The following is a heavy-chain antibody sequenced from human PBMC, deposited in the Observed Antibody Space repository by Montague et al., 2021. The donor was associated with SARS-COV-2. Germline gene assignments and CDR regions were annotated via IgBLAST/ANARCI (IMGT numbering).Heavy chain of an antibody. V-gene: IGHV3-23*01. J-gene: IGHJ4*02. Sequence: SLRLSCAASGFTFSSYAMSWVRQAPGKGLEWVSAISGSGGSTYYXDSXKGRFTISRDNSKNTLYLQMNSLRAEDTAVSYCAKASRIQLWFRTPYFDYWGQGTLVTVSS. CDR1: GFTFSSYA. D-gene: IGHD5-18*01. CDR3: AKASRIQLWFRTPYFDY. CDR2: ISGSGGST.